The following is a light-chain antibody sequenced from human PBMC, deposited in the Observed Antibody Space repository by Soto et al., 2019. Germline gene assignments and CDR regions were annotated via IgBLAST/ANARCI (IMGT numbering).Light chain of an antibody. CDR2: AAS. Sequence: EIVLTPSPGTLSLSPCERATLSWRASQSVSTSQLAWYQQKPGQAPRLLIYAASSRATGIPDRFSGSGSGTDSTLTISRLEPEDFAVYYCQQFSSYPLTFGGGTKVDIK. CDR3: QQFSSYPLT. V-gene: IGKV3-20*01. CDR1: QSVSTSQ. J-gene: IGKJ4*01.